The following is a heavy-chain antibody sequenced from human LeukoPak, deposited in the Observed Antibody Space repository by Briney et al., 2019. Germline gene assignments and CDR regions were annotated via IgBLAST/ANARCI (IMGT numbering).Heavy chain of an antibody. J-gene: IGHJ4*02. CDR3: ARVYRLLDF. D-gene: IGHD2-2*01. CDR1: GFTFSTYA. V-gene: IGHV3-11*01. Sequence: PGGSLRLSCAASGFTFSTYAMSWVRQAPGKGLEWISYIGTSGNDLYYADSVKGRFTTSRGDAKNSLYLEMRSLRDEDTAVYYCARVYRLLDFWGQGTLVTVSS. CDR2: IGTSGNDL.